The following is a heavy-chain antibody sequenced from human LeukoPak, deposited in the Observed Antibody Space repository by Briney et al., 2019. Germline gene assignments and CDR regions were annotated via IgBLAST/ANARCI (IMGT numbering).Heavy chain of an antibody. V-gene: IGHV1-69*05. CDR3: ASSLNPTVVTPNYYYYMDV. D-gene: IGHD4-23*01. CDR1: GGTFSSYA. CDR2: IIPIFGTA. J-gene: IGHJ6*03. Sequence: GASVKVSCKASGGTFSSYAISWVRQAPGQGLEWMGGIIPIFGTANYAQKFQGRVTVTTDESTSTAYMELSSLRSEDTAVYYCASSLNPTVVTPNYYYYMDVWGKGTTVTVSS.